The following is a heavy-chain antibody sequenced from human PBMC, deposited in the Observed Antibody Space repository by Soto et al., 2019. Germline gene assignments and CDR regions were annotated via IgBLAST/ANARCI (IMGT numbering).Heavy chain of an antibody. V-gene: IGHV1-3*01. Sequence: GASVKVSCKASGYTFTSYAMHWVRQAPGQRLEWMGWINAGNGNTKYSQKFQGRVTITRDTSASTAYMELRSLRSDDTAVYYCARDVAAAAGTSGAFQSWGQGTLVTVSS. CDR2: INAGNGNT. CDR1: GYTFTSYA. CDR3: ARDVAAAAGTSGAFQS. D-gene: IGHD6-13*01. J-gene: IGHJ5*02.